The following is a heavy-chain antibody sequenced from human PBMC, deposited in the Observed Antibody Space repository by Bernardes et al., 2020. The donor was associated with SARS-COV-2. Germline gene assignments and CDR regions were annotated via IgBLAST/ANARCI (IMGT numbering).Heavy chain of an antibody. CDR3: ATVVGYSYGGGWFDP. CDR2: ISGDNGNT. Sequence: ATAKASCEASGYTFCSYGISWVREAPGQGLEWMGWISGDNGNTNYAQKFQDRVTMTTATSTSTAYMELRSLRSDDTALYYCATVVGYSYGGGWFDPWGQGTLVTVSS. V-gene: IGHV1-18*01. J-gene: IGHJ5*02. D-gene: IGHD5-18*01. CDR1: GYTFCSYG.